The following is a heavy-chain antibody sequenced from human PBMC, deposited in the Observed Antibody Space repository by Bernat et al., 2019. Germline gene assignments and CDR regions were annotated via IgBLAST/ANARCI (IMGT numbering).Heavy chain of an antibody. V-gene: IGHV3-15*01. CDR2: IKSKNDGGTT. D-gene: IGHD3-16*01. CDR3: TTLFLYVSEVGY. Sequence: EVQLVESGGGLVKPGGSLRLSCAASGFTFSNAWMSWVRQAPGKGLEWVGRIKSKNDGGTTDYAAPVKGRFTISRDDSKNTLYLQMNSLKTEDTAVYYCTTLFLYVSEVGYWGQGTLVTVSS. J-gene: IGHJ4*02. CDR1: GFTFSNAW.